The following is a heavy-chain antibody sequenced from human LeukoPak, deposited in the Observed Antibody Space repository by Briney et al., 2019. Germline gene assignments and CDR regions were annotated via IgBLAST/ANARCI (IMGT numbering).Heavy chain of an antibody. CDR1: GFTFSSYA. Sequence: PGGSLRLSCAASGFTFSSYAMGWVRQAPGKGLEWVSTISGSGGSTYYADSVKGRFTISRDNSKNTLFLQMNSLRAEDSAVYYCAKGRAAAGTPRAGLEPWGQGTLATVSS. J-gene: IGHJ5*02. CDR2: ISGSGGST. D-gene: IGHD6-13*01. CDR3: AKGRAAAGTPRAGLEP. V-gene: IGHV3-23*01.